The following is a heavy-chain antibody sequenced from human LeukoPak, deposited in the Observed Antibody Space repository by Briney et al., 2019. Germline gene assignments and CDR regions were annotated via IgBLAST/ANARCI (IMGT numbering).Heavy chain of an antibody. V-gene: IGHV3-48*04. J-gene: IGHJ4*02. CDR1: GFTFSSYS. CDR3: ARSSSTYYYDTSSHY. CDR2: ISSSGTNI. Sequence: GGSLRLSCAASGFTFSSYSMNWVRQAPGKGLEWVSYISSSGTNIYYADSVKGRFTISRDNAKNSLYLQMNSLRAEDTAVYYCARSSSTYYYDTSSHYWGQGTLVTVSS. D-gene: IGHD3-22*01.